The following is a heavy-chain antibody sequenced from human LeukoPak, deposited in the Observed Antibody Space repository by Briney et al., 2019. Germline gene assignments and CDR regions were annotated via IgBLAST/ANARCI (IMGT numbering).Heavy chain of an antibody. J-gene: IGHJ4*02. CDR2: INTNTGNP. D-gene: IGHD1-26*01. CDR3: SRALMGATTPLN. CDR1: GYTFSDYG. V-gene: IGHV7-4-1*02. Sequence: GASVKVSCKASGYTFSDYGINWVRQAPGQGLEWMGWINTNTGNPTYAQGFTGRFVFSLDTSVSTSYLQISSLEAEDTAVYYCSRALMGATTPLNWGQGTLVTVSS.